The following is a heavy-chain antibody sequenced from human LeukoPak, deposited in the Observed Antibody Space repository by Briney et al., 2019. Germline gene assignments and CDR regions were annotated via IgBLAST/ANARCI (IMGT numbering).Heavy chain of an antibody. D-gene: IGHD3-3*01. J-gene: IGHJ4*02. CDR2: ISGSGGST. Sequence: PGGSLRLSCAASGFTFSSYAMSWVRQAPGKGLEWVSAISGSGGSTYYADSVKGRFTISRDNSKNTLYLQMNSLRAEDTAVYYCAKGTANFGVVIPFDYWGQGTLVTVSS. CDR1: GFTFSSYA. V-gene: IGHV3-23*01. CDR3: AKGTANFGVVIPFDY.